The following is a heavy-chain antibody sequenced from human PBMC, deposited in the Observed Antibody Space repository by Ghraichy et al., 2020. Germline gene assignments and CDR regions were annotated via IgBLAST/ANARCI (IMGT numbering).Heavy chain of an antibody. CDR2: ISYDGSDK. CDR1: GFSFSSYG. J-gene: IGHJ4*02. D-gene: IGHD2-2*01. CDR3: ARDPGGSIVELPGAIGSLGF. V-gene: IGHV3-30*03. Sequence: GGSLRLSCAASGFSFSSYGMYWVRQAPGKGLEWVALISYDGSDKYYVDSVKGRFTISRDNSKNTLYLQMNNLRPEDTAVYYCARDPGGSIVELPGAIGSLGFWGQGTLVTVSS.